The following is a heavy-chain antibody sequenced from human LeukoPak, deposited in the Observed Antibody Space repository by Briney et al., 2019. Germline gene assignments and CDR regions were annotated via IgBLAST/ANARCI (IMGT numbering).Heavy chain of an antibody. CDR3: ARVGAAAGLDY. J-gene: IGHJ4*02. Sequence: SETLSLTCAVSGGSISSGGYSWSWIRQPPGKGLEWIGYIYHSGSTYYNPSLKSRVTISVDKSKNQFSLKLSSVTAADTAVYYCARVGAAAGLDYWGQGTLVTVSS. V-gene: IGHV4-30-2*01. CDR1: GGSISSGGYS. CDR2: IYHSGST. D-gene: IGHD6-13*01.